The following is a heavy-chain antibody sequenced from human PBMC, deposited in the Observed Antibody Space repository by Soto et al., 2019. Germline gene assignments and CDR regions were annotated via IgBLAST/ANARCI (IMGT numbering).Heavy chain of an antibody. J-gene: IGHJ4*01. D-gene: IGHD1-1*01. V-gene: IGHV3-7*01. Sequence: GGSLRLSCAASGFTFSTYWMSWVRQAPGKGLEWVANIKQDGSERYYVDSVKGRFTISSDNAKNSLYLQMNNLRTEDTAVYYCATDSGTSDYWGHGTLVTVSS. CDR1: GFTFSTYW. CDR3: ATDSGTSDY. CDR2: IKQDGSER.